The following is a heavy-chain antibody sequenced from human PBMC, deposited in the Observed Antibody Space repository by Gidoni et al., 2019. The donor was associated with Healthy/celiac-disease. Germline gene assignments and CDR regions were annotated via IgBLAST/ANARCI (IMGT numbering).Heavy chain of an antibody. CDR3: AHQPLLWFGEPEGWFDP. D-gene: IGHD3-10*01. J-gene: IGHJ5*02. V-gene: IGHV2-5*02. CDR2: IYWDDDK. CDR1: GFSLSTSVVG. Sequence: QITLKESGPTLVKPTQTLTLTCTFSGFSLSTSVVGVGWIRQPPGKALEWLALIYWDDDKRYSPSLKSRLTITKDTSKNQVVLTMTNMDPVDTATYYCAHQPLLWFGEPEGWFDPWGQGTLVTVSS.